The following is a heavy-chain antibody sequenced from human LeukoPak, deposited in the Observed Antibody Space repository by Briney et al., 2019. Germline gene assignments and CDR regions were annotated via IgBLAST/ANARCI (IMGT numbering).Heavy chain of an antibody. CDR2: IYYSGST. D-gene: IGHD6-13*01. J-gene: IGHJ4*02. Sequence: SKTLSLTCTVSGGSMSSYYWSWIRQPPGKGLEWIGYIYYSGSTNYNPSLKSRVTISVDTSKNQFSLKLSSVTAADTAVYYCARYSSSWRPHYFDYWGQGTLVTVSS. CDR1: GGSMSSYY. CDR3: ARYSSSWRPHYFDY. V-gene: IGHV4-59*08.